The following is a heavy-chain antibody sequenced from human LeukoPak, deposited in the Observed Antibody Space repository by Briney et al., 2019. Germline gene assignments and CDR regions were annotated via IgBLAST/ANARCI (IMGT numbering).Heavy chain of an antibody. Sequence: GGSLRLSCVASGFTFSSYAMTWVRQAPGKGLEWVSAISGSGGSTYYADSVKGRFTISRDNSKNTLYLQMNSLRAEDTAVYYCAKVPQWLALGEFDYWGQGTLVTVSS. V-gene: IGHV3-23*01. CDR1: GFTFSSYA. D-gene: IGHD6-19*01. CDR3: AKVPQWLALGEFDY. J-gene: IGHJ4*02. CDR2: ISGSGGST.